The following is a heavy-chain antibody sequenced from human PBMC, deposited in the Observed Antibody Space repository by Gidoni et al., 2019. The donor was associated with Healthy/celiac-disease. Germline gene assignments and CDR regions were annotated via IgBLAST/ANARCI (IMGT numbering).Heavy chain of an antibody. V-gene: IGHV3-23*01. CDR3: AKDLGIAVAGTMDY. D-gene: IGHD6-19*01. CDR1: GFTFSSYA. CDR2: ISGSGGST. J-gene: IGHJ4*02. Sequence: EVQLLESGGGLVQPGGSTRLSCAASGFTFSSYAMSWVRQAPGKGLELVSAISGSGGSTYYADSVKGRFTISRDNSKNTLYLQMNSLRAEDTAVYYCAKDLGIAVAGTMDYWGQGTLVTVSS.